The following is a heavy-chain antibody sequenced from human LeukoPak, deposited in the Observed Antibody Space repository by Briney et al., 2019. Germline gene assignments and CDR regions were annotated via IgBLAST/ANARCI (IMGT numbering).Heavy chain of an antibody. D-gene: IGHD3-9*01. CDR2: VHHTGST. CDR3: ARGYLTGWLYYMDV. J-gene: IGHJ6*03. CDR1: GGSINSDY. Sequence: PSETLSLTCSVSGGSINSDYWVWIRQTPETGLEWIGSVHHTGSTNYSPFLTSRVRISVDQSKRHFSLRLSPISAADTAVYYCARGYLTGWLYYMDVWGKGTAVIVSS. V-gene: IGHV4-59*01.